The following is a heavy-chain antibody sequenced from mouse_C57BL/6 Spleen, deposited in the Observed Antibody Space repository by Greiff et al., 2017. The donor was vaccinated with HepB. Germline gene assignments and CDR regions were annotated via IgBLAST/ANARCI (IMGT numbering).Heavy chain of an antibody. V-gene: IGHV1-64*01. CDR1: GYTFTSYW. Sequence: VQLQQSGAELVKPGASVKLSCKASGYTFTSYWMHWVKQRPGQGLEWIGMIHPNSGSTNYNEKFKSKATLTVDKSSSTAYMQLSSLTSEDSAVYYCARFDYDRSYYAMDYWGQGTSVTVSS. CDR3: ARFDYDRSYYAMDY. J-gene: IGHJ4*01. D-gene: IGHD2-4*01. CDR2: IHPNSGST.